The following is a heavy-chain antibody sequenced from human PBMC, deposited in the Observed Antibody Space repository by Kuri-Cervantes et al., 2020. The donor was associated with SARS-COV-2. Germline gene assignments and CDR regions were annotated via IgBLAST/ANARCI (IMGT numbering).Heavy chain of an antibody. D-gene: IGHD3-9*01. V-gene: IGHV3-7*01. CDR2: IKQDGSEK. CDR1: GFTFSSYW. J-gene: IGHJ4*02. Sequence: GESLKISCAASGFTFSSYWMSWVRQAPGKGLEWVANIKQDGSEKYYVDSVKGRFTISRDNAKNSLYLQMNSLRAEDTAVYYCARDFDRGWHLDYWGQGTLVTDSS. CDR3: ARDFDRGWHLDY.